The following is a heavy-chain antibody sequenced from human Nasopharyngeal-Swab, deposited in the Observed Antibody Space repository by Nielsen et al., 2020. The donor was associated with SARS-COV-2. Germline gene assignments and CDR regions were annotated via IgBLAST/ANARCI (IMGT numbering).Heavy chain of an antibody. Sequence: WIRQCPSRGLEWLGRTFYRSKWYNDYAVSVKSRISINPDTSKNQFSLQLNSVTPEDTAVYYCARASSITIFGVVISRGYYYYGMDVWGQGTTVTVSS. CDR3: ARASSITIFGVVISRGYYYYGMDV. V-gene: IGHV6-1*01. CDR2: TFYRSKWYN. J-gene: IGHJ6*02. D-gene: IGHD3-3*01.